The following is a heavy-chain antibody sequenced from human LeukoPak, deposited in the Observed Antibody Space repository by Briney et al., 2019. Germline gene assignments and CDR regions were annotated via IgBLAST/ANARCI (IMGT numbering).Heavy chain of an antibody. CDR3: ARDRSVTKAYYYYYMDV. Sequence: SVKVSCKASGGTFSSYAISWVRQAPGQGLEWMGGIIPIFGTANYAQKFQGRVTITADESTSTAYMELSSLRSEDTAVYYCARDRSVTKAYYYYYMDVWGKGTTVTVSS. CDR2: IIPIFGTA. J-gene: IGHJ6*03. D-gene: IGHD4-11*01. CDR1: GGTFSSYA. V-gene: IGHV1-69*13.